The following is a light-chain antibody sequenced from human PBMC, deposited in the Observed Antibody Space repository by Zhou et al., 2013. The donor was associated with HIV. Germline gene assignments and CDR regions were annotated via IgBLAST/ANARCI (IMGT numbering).Light chain of an antibody. CDR1: QSVSNSY. J-gene: IGKJ3*01. Sequence: EIVLTQSPGTLSLSPGERATLSCRASQSVSNSYLAWYQQKPGQAPRLLIYGASSRATGIPDRFSGSGSGTDFTLTISSLEPEDFAVYYCQQRSNWPPITFGPGTKVDIK. V-gene: IGKV3D-20*02. CDR2: GAS. CDR3: QQRSNWPPIT.